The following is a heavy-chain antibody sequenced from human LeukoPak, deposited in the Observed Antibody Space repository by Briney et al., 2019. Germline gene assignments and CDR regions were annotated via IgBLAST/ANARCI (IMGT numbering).Heavy chain of an antibody. CDR3: ARVSRNGYYPYYFDY. CDR2: INHSGST. Sequence: SETLSLTCAVYGGSFSGYYWSWIRQPPGKGLEWIGEINHSGSTNYNPSLKSRVTISVDTSKNQFSLKLSSVTAADTAVYYCARVSRNGYYPYYFDYWGQGTLVTVSS. V-gene: IGHV4-34*01. D-gene: IGHD3-3*01. CDR1: GGSFSGYY. J-gene: IGHJ4*02.